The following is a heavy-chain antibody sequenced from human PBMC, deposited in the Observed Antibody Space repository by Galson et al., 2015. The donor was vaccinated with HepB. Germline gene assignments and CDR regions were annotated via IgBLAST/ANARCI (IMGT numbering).Heavy chain of an antibody. J-gene: IGHJ4*02. D-gene: IGHD5-12*01. V-gene: IGHV3-72*01. CDR3: ARSGSMYYFDY. CDR1: GFTFSDHY. Sequence: SLRLSCAASGFTFSDHYMDWVRQAPGKGLEWVGRTRNKANSYTIEYAASVKGRFTISRDDSKNSLYLQMNSLKTEDTAVYYCARSGSMYYFDYWGQGTLVTVSS. CDR2: TRNKANSYTI.